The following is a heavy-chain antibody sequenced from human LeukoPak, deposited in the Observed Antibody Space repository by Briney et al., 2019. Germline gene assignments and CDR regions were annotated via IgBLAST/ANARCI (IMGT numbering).Heavy chain of an antibody. CDR2: INPNTDVT. J-gene: IGHJ4*02. D-gene: IGHD3-10*02. V-gene: IGHV1-2*02. CDR1: GYTFSGYS. Sequence: ASEKVSCKASGYTFSGYSVHWVRQAPGQGLEWMGWINPNTDVTNYAQKFQGRVTMTRDTSISTAYMELSSLRSDDTAVYYCARDWGALSYYSAPGNFLYDYWGQGTLVTVSS. CDR3: ARDWGALSYYSAPGNFLYDY.